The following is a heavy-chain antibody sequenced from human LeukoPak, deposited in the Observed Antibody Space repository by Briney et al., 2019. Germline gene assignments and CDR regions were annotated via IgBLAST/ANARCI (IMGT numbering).Heavy chain of an antibody. Sequence: ASVKVSCKASGGTFSSYAISWVRQAPGQGLEWMGGIIPIFGTANYAQKFQGRVTITTDESTSTAYMELSSLRSEDTVVYYCARDRYYDFWSGYSWSGAFDIWGQGTMVTVSS. V-gene: IGHV1-69*05. D-gene: IGHD3-3*01. CDR1: GGTFSSYA. CDR3: ARDRYYDFWSGYSWSGAFDI. J-gene: IGHJ3*02. CDR2: IIPIFGTA.